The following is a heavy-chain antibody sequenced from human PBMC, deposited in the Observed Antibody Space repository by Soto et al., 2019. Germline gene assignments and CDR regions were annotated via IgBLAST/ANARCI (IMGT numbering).Heavy chain of an antibody. V-gene: IGHV4-61*01. J-gene: IGHJ4*01. CDR2: IYYSEGT. CDR1: GDSVTTHSYY. D-gene: IGHD3-16*02. Sequence: PSETLSLTCTVSGDSVTTHSYYWSWIRQPPGKGLQFIGYIYYSEGTKYNSSLESRVTISVDTSKNQFSLKLSSVTAADTDVYFCARGTYRGFDYCGHGALVTVSS. CDR3: ARGTYRGFDY.